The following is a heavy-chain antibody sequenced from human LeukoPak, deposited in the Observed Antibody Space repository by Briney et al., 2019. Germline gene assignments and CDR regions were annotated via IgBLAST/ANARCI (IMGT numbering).Heavy chain of an antibody. CDR1: VGSISSYY. Sequence: PSETLSLTCTVSVGSISSYYWSWIRQPPGKGLEWIGYIYYSGSTNYNPSLKSRVTISVDTSKNQFSLKLSSVTAADTAVYYCARRLYCSGGSCPIPYYYYYMDVWGKGTTVTVSS. CDR3: ARRLYCSGGSCPIPYYYYYMDV. D-gene: IGHD2-15*01. J-gene: IGHJ6*03. CDR2: IYYSGST. V-gene: IGHV4-59*01.